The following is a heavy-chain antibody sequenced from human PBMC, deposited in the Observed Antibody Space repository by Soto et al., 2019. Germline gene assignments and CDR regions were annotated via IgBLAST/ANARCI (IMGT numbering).Heavy chain of an antibody. D-gene: IGHD6-19*01. J-gene: IGHJ5*02. CDR3: ARLAPIAVDYNWFDP. CDR1: GFTVSSNY. Sequence: GGSLRLSCAASGFTVSSNYMSWVRQAPGKGLEWVSVIYSGGSTYYADSVKGRFTISRDNSKNTLYLQMNSLRAEDTAVYYCARLAPIAVDYNWFDPWGQGTLVTVSS. CDR2: IYSGGST. V-gene: IGHV3-66*04.